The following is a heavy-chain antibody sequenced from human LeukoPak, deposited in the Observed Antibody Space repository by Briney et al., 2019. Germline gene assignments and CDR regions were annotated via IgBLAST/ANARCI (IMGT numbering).Heavy chain of an antibody. V-gene: IGHV3-48*02. J-gene: IGHJ4*02. CDR2: ISSSSITI. CDR3: ARHYYDSSGYYSCDY. CDR1: GFTFSSYS. D-gene: IGHD3-22*01. Sequence: PGGSLRLSCAASGFTFSSYSMNWVRQAPGKGLEWVSYISSSSITIYYADSVKGRFTISRDNAKNSLYLQMNSLRDEDTAVYYCARHYYDSSGYYSCDYWGQGTLVIVSS.